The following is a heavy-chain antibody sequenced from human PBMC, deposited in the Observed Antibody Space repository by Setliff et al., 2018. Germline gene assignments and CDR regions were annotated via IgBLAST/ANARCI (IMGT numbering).Heavy chain of an antibody. CDR2: INTNTGNP. CDR3: ARDGGNGVDY. V-gene: IGHV7-4-1*02. J-gene: IGHJ4*02. Sequence: ASVKVSCKASGYTLNNYAMNWVRQAPGQGFEWMGWINTNTGNPSYAQGFTGRLVFSLDTSVNTAFVQISSLKAEDAAVYYCARDGGNGVDYWGQGTLVTVSS. CDR1: GYTLNNYA. D-gene: IGHD3-16*01.